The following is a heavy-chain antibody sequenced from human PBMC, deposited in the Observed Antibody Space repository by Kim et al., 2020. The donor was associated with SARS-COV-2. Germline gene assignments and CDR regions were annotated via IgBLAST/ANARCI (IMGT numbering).Heavy chain of an antibody. J-gene: IGHJ4*02. Sequence: GSTSNAQRFQGRVTMTRDTSTSTVYMGLSSLRSEDTAVYYCARGLDRPVIWGQGTLVTVSS. V-gene: IGHV1-46*01. CDR2: GST. D-gene: IGHD3-22*01. CDR3: ARGLDRPVI.